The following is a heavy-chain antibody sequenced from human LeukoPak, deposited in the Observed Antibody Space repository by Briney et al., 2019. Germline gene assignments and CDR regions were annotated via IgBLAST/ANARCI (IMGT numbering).Heavy chain of an antibody. J-gene: IGHJ4*02. CDR1: GGSISSYY. CDR2: IYYSGST. CDR3: ARAIWYGSGTTAFDY. Sequence: PSETLSLTCTVSGGSISSYYWSWIRQPPGKGLEWIGYIYYSGSTNYNPSLESRVTISVDTSKNQFSLKLSSVTAADTAVYYCARAIWYGSGTTAFDYWGPGTLVTVSS. D-gene: IGHD3-10*01. V-gene: IGHV4-59*01.